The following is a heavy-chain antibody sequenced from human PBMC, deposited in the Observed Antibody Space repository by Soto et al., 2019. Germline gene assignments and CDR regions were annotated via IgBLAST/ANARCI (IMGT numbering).Heavy chain of an antibody. CDR3: ATYYRGSGRYFFDY. CDR2: INQDGGVT. CDR1: GFTFMSSC. V-gene: IGHV3-7*03. D-gene: IGHD6-19*01. J-gene: IGHJ4*02. Sequence: XECLRLTCVASGFTFMSSCMGWVRQAPGKGLEWVANINQDGGVTYYVDSVEGRFTIFRDNAKDSLYLQMHSLRAEDTAVYYCATYYRGSGRYFFDYWGQGTLVTVSS.